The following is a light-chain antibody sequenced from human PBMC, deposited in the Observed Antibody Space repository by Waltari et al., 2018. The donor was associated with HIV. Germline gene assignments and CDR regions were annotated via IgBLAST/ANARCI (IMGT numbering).Light chain of an antibody. V-gene: IGLV2-14*03. CDR1: SSNVGGSNF. Sequence: QSALTQPASVSGSPGQSSTISCTGTSSNVGGSNFVSWYQKHPGKAPKLIIYNVNSRPSGVSIRFSGSRSANTASLTISGLQAEDEADYFCSSYTSSGPRYVLFGGGTRLTVL. J-gene: IGLJ2*01. CDR3: SSYTSSGPRYVL. CDR2: NVN.